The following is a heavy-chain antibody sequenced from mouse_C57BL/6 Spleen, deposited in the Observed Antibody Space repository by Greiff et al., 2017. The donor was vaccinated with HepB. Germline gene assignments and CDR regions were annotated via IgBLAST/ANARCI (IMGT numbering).Heavy chain of an antibody. V-gene: IGHV5-4*01. CDR2: ISDGGSYT. CDR1: GFTFSSYA. J-gene: IGHJ2*01. Sequence: EVQRVESGGGLVKPGGSLKLSCAASGFTFSSYAMSWVRQTPEKRLEWVATISDGGSYTYYPDNVKGRFTISRDNAKNNLYLQMSHLKSEDTAMYYCARGGSNYWYYFDYWGQGTTLTVSS. D-gene: IGHD2-5*01. CDR3: ARGGSNYWYYFDY.